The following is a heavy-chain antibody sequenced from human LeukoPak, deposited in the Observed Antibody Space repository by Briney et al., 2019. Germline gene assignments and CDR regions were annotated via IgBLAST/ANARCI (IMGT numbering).Heavy chain of an antibody. D-gene: IGHD6-13*01. CDR2: ISSSSSYI. J-gene: IGHJ4*02. CDR3: ARDGYSSSWYLN. V-gene: IGHV3-21*01. CDR1: GFTFSSYS. Sequence: GGSLRLSCAASGFTFSSYSMNWVRPAPGKGLEWVSSISSSSSYIYYADSVKGRFTISRDKAKNSLYLQMNSLRAEDTAVYFCARDGYSSSWYLNWGQGTLVTVSS.